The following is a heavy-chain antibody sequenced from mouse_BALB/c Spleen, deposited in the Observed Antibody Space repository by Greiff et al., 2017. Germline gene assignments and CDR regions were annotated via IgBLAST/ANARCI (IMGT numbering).Heavy chain of an antibody. CDR3: TRPGGNFPWFAY. CDR1: GFTFSNYW. D-gene: IGHD2-1*01. Sequence: EVQGVESGGGLVQPGGSMKLSCVASGFTFSNYWMNWVRQSPEKGLEWVAEIRLKSNNYATHYAESVKGRFTISRDDSKSSVYLQMNNLRAEDTGIYYCTRPGGNFPWFAYWGQGTLVTVSA. CDR2: IRLKSNNYAT. V-gene: IGHV6-6*02. J-gene: IGHJ3*01.